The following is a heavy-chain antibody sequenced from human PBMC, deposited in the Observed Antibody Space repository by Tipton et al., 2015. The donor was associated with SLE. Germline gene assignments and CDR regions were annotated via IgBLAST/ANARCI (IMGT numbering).Heavy chain of an antibody. CDR3: ATRDRNYYGSGLDH. V-gene: IGHV4-59*01. CDR1: GGSISSYY. D-gene: IGHD3-10*01. Sequence: TLYLTCTVSGGSISSYYWSWIRQPPGKGLEWMGYIYYSGSTNYNPSLKSRVTISVDRSKNQFSLNLSSVTAADTAIYYCATRDRNYYGSGLDHWGQGTLLTVSS. J-gene: IGHJ5*02. CDR2: IYYSGST.